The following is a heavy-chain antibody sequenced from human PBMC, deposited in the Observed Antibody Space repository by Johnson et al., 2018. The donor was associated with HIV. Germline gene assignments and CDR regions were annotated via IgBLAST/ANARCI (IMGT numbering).Heavy chain of an antibody. CDR3: ARDGPWLQSQRDAFDI. Sequence: VQLVESGGGVVQPGRSLRLSCAASGFTFIPYGMHWVRPAPGPGLELVANLKQDGTEKYYLGSLKGRLTISRDNAKNSLYLQMSSLRAEDTAVYYCARDGPWLQSQRDAFDIWGQGTMVTVSS. CDR2: LKQDGTEK. J-gene: IGHJ3*02. D-gene: IGHD5-24*01. CDR1: GFTFIPYG. V-gene: IGHV3-7*01.